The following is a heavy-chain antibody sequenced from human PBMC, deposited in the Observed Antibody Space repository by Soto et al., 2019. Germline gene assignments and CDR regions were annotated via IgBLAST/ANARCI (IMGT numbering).Heavy chain of an antibody. CDR2: ISYDGSNK. V-gene: IGHV3-30*03. CDR3: AGSPEQWLVLSWFDP. CDR1: GFTFSSYG. J-gene: IGHJ5*02. D-gene: IGHD6-19*01. Sequence: QVQLVESGGGVVQPGRFLRLSCAASGFTFSSYGMHWVRQAPGKGLEWVAVISYDGSNKYYADSVKGRFTISRDNSKNTLYLQMNSLRAEDTAVYYCAGSPEQWLVLSWFDPWGQGTLVTVSS.